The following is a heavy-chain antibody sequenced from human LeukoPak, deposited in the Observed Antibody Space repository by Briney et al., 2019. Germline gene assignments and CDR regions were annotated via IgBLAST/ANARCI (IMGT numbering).Heavy chain of an antibody. CDR2: INHSGST. Sequence: SETLSLTCTVSGGSISSGDYYWSWIRQPPGKGLEWIEEINHSGSTNYNPSLKSRITISVDTSKNQFSLKLSSVTAADTAVYYCARGGPYYDFWSGYYTGGSNFDYWGQGTLVTVSS. J-gene: IGHJ4*02. CDR3: ARGGPYYDFWSGYYTGGSNFDY. CDR1: GGSISSGDYY. V-gene: IGHV4-39*07. D-gene: IGHD3-3*01.